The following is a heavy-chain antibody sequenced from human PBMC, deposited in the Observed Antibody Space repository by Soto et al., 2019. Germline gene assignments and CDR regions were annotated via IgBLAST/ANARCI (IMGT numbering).Heavy chain of an antibody. D-gene: IGHD3-3*01. V-gene: IGHV3-30*18. CDR3: AKDNQNWPITIFGASISGSSWFDP. CDR1: GFTFSSYG. Sequence: CLSLSCASSGFTFSSYGMHWVRQAPGKGLEWVAVISYDGSNKYYADSVKGLFTISRENSKKTFYLKMNSRRAEDRAVYYCAKDNQNWPITIFGASISGSSWFDPWGQGTLVPVSS. J-gene: IGHJ5*02. CDR2: ISYDGSNK.